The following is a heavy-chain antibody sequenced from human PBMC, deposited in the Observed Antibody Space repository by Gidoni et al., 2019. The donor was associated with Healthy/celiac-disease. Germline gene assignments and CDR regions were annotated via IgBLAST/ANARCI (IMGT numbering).Heavy chain of an antibody. CDR2: ISYDGSNK. CDR1: GFPFRSSA. Sequence: QVQLVESGGGVVQPGRSLSPSCAASGFPFRSSAMNWVRQAPGKGMEWVSVISYDGSNKYYADSVKGRFTISRDNSQNTLYLQMNSLRAEDTAVYYCASSGYSYGLLGGAYNWFDPWGQGTLVTVSS. D-gene: IGHD5-18*01. CDR3: ASSGYSYGLLGGAYNWFDP. J-gene: IGHJ5*02. V-gene: IGHV3-30-3*01.